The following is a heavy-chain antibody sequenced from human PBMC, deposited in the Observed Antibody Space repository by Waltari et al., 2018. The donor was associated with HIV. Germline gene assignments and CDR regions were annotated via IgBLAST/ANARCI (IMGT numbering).Heavy chain of an antibody. V-gene: IGHV3-30-3*01. D-gene: IGHD2-2*01. Sequence: QVQLVESGGGVVQPGRSLRLSCAASGFTFSNYAMPWVRQAPGKGREWVAVISYDGINKYYADSVKGRFTISRDNSKNTLYLQMNSLRAEETAVYYCAREPQYCSSTSCSYYFDYWGQGTLVTVSS. CDR2: ISYDGINK. CDR1: GFTFSNYA. CDR3: AREPQYCSSTSCSYYFDY. J-gene: IGHJ4*02.